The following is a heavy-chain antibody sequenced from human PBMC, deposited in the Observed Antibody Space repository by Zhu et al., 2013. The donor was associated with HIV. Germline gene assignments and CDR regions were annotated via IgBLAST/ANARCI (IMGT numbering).Heavy chain of an antibody. CDR3: ARDQGSLMRFHDAFHI. CDR2: INPNSGGT. J-gene: IGHJ3*02. Sequence: QVQLVQSGAEVKKPGASVKVSCKASGYTFTGYYIHWVRQAPGQGLEWMGWINPNSGGTNSAQNFQGRVTMTRDTPISTAFMELSRLKSDDTAVYYCARDQGSLMRFHDAFHIWGQGTMVTVSS. V-gene: IGHV1-2*02. CDR1: GYTFTGYY.